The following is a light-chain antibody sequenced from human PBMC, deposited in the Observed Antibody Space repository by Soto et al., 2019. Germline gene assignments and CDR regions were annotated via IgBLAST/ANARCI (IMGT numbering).Light chain of an antibody. CDR3: QQFNVYPLT. Sequence: DIQLTQSPSFLSASLGDRVTITCRASQGIRDFLAWYQQKPGKAPKLLIYAASTLQTGVPTRFSGIASGTEFTLIISNLQPADFATYYCQQFNVYPLTFGGGTKVEIK. CDR1: QGIRDF. V-gene: IGKV1-9*01. CDR2: AAS. J-gene: IGKJ4*01.